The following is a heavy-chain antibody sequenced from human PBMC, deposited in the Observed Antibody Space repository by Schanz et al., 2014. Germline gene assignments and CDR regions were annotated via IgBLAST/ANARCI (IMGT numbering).Heavy chain of an antibody. J-gene: IGHJ4*02. CDR1: GYTFPNYG. V-gene: IGHV1-2*06. CDR2: ISPSSGGT. CDR3: ARARYTGYDCSGY. Sequence: QVQLVQSGSELKKPGASVKVSCKASGYTFPNYGINWVRQAPGQGLEWMGRISPSSGGTNYAQNFQGRVTLTSDTSISTAFMELSGLTSDDTATYFCARARYTGYDCSGYWGQGTLLIVSS. D-gene: IGHD5-12*01.